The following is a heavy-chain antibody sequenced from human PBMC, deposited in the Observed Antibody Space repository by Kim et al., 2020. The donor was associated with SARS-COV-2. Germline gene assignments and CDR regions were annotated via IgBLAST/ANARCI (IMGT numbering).Heavy chain of an antibody. CDR2: IYYSGST. CDR3: AREASGPRVITFGGVI. D-gene: IGHD3-16*01. J-gene: IGHJ4*02. Sequence: SETLSLTCTVSGGSISSGGYYWSWIRQHPGKGLEWIGYIYYSGSTYYNPSLKSRVTISVDTSKNQFSLKLSSVTAADTAVYYCAREASGPRVITFGGVIWGQGTLVTVSS. V-gene: IGHV4-31*03. CDR1: GGSISSGGYY.